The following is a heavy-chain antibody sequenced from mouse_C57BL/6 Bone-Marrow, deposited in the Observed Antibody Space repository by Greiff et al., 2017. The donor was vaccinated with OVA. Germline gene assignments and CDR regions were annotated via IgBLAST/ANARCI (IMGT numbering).Heavy chain of an antibody. V-gene: IGHV1-50*01. CDR2: IDPSDSYT. CDR3: ARPGRGDY. CDR1: GYTFTSYW. Sequence: QVQLQQPGAELVKPGASVKLSCKASGYTFTSYWMQWVKQRPGQGLEWIGEIDPSDSYTNYNQKFKGKATLTVDTSSSTAYMQLSSLTSEDSAVCYCARPGRGDYWGQGTTLTVSS. J-gene: IGHJ2*01. D-gene: IGHD3-3*01.